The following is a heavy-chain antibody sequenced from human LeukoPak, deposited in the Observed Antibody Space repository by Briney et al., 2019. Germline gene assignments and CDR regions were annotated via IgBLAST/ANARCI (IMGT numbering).Heavy chain of an antibody. V-gene: IGHV3-21*01. Sequence: PGGSLRLSCAASGFTFSSYSMNWVRQAPGKGLEWVSSISSSSSYIYYADSVKGRFTISRDNAKNSLYLQMNSLRAEDTAVYYCARDPADYGSGSYDIWGQGTMVTVSS. CDR2: ISSSSSYI. J-gene: IGHJ3*02. CDR1: GFTFSSYS. CDR3: ARDPADYGSGSYDI. D-gene: IGHD3-10*01.